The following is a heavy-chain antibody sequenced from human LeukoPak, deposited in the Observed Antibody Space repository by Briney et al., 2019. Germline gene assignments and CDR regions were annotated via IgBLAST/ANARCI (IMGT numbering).Heavy chain of an antibody. CDR2: INHSGST. V-gene: IGHV4-34*01. J-gene: IGHJ4*02. Sequence: PSETLSLTCAVYGGSFSGYYRSWIRQPPGKGLEWIGEINHSGSTNYNPSLQSRGTISVDTSKNQFSLNLSSVTAADTAVYYCARTAHGNYYDSSGYYYGAGRFDYWGQGTLVTVSS. D-gene: IGHD3-22*01. CDR1: GGSFSGYY. CDR3: ARTAHGNYYDSSGYYYGAGRFDY.